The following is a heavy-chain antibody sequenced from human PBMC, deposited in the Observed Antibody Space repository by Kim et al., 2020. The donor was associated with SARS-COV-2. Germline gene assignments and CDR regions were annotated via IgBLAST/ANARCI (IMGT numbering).Heavy chain of an antibody. D-gene: IGHD3-22*01. V-gene: IGHV3-11*04. J-gene: IGHJ4*02. CDR3: ARDHYYDSSGYLAGFDY. Sequence: VKGRFTISRDNAKNSLYLQMNSLSAEDTAVYYWARDHYYDSSGYLAGFDYWGQGTLGTVSS.